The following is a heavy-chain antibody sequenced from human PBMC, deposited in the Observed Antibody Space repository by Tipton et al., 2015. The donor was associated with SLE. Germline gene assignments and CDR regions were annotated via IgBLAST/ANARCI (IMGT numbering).Heavy chain of an antibody. CDR1: GGSISSTNW. CDR3: ARREEAVTPFDY. J-gene: IGHJ4*02. CDR2: SHHSGST. V-gene: IGHV4-4*02. D-gene: IGHD4-17*01. Sequence: TLSLTCAVSGGSISSTNWWSWVRQSPGKGLEWIGESHHSGSTKYNPSLQSRVTISVDKSKNQFSLKLTSVTAADTAMYYCARREEAVTPFDYWGQGTLVTVSS.